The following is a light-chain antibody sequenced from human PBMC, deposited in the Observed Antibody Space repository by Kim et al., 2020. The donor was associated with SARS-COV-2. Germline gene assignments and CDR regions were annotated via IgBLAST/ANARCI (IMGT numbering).Light chain of an antibody. CDR3: GAWDDTLKGYV. V-gene: IGLV1-44*01. CDR2: TTN. Sequence: GHSFTISCSGSSSNIGTNPINWYQQLPGTAPKLLIYTTNQRPSGVPDRFSGSKSGTSASLAISGLQSEDEGDYYCGAWDDTLKGYVFGTGTKVTVL. J-gene: IGLJ1*01. CDR1: SSNIGTNP.